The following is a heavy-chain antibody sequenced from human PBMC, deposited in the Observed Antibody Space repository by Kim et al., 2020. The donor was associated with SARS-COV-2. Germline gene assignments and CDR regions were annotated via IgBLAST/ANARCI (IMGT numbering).Heavy chain of an antibody. Sequence: SIKSRVTISVDTSKNQFSLKLSSVTAADTAVYYCAREIVLMVYAPEEIDYWGQGTLVTVSS. CDR3: AREIVLMVYAPEEIDY. D-gene: IGHD2-8*01. J-gene: IGHJ4*02. V-gene: IGHV4-39*07.